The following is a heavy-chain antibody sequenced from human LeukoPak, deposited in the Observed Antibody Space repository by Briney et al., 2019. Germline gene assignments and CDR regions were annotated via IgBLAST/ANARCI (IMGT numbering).Heavy chain of an antibody. Sequence: GGSLRLSCAASGFTFSSYWMNWVRQLPGKGLEWLANIKQDGSQKYYVDSVKGRFTISRDDAKNSLYLQMNSLRAEDTAVYYCARDKSGSYYGDFDYWGQGTLVTVSS. CDR1: GFTFSSYW. CDR3: ARDKSGSYYGDFDY. D-gene: IGHD1-26*01. V-gene: IGHV3-7*01. CDR2: IKQDGSQK. J-gene: IGHJ4*02.